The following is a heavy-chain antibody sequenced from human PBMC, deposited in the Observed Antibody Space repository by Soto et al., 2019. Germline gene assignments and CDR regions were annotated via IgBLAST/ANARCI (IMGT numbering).Heavy chain of an antibody. D-gene: IGHD3-22*01. CDR3: ARDRGYYYDSSGPFQFDY. V-gene: IGHV4-31*03. J-gene: IGHJ4*02. CDR2: IYYSGST. Sequence: SETLSLTRTVSGGSISSGGYYWSWIRPHPGKGLEWIGYIYYSGSTYYNPSLKSRVTISVDTSKNQFSLKLSSVTAADTAVYYCARDRGYYYDSSGPFQFDYWGQGTLVTVSS. CDR1: GGSISSGGYY.